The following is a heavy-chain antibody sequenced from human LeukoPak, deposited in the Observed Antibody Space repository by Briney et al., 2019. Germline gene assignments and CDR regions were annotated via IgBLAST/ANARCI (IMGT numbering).Heavy chain of an antibody. J-gene: IGHJ4*02. Sequence: GESLRISCKDSGYNFASFWIGWVRQMPGKGLEWMGIVHPTDSETLYSPSFQGQVTISVDRSISTAYLQWSSLKTSDTAMYYCVRRAYSGSCSSDYWGQGTLVTVSS. CDR2: VHPTDSET. CDR3: VRRAYSGSCSSDY. D-gene: IGHD3-10*01. V-gene: IGHV5-51*01. CDR1: GYNFASFW.